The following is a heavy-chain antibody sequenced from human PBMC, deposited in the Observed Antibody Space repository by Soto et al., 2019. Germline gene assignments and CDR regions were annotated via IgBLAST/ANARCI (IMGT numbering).Heavy chain of an antibody. J-gene: IGHJ5*02. V-gene: IGHV1-69*12. Sequence: QVQLVQSGAEVKKPGSSVKVSCKASGGTFSSYAITWVRQAPGQGLEWMGGIIPIFGTANYAQKFQGRVTITADESTSTACMELGSLRSEDTAVYYCARDRGPSSGYYPYWFDPWGQGTLVTVSS. D-gene: IGHD3-22*01. CDR3: ARDRGPSSGYYPYWFDP. CDR1: GGTFSSYA. CDR2: IIPIFGTA.